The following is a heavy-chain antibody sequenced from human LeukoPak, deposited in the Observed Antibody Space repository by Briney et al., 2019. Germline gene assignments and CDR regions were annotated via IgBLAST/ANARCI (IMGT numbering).Heavy chain of an antibody. CDR2: ISGSGGST. CDR1: GFTFNSYA. CDR3: ARWLLLSRYFDY. Sequence: GGSLRLSCAASGFTFNSYAMSWVRQAPGKGLEWVSAISGSGGSTYYADSVKGRFTISRDNSKNTLYLQMNSLRAEDTAVYYCARWLLLSRYFDYWGQGTLVTVSS. V-gene: IGHV3-23*01. D-gene: IGHD3-22*01. J-gene: IGHJ4*02.